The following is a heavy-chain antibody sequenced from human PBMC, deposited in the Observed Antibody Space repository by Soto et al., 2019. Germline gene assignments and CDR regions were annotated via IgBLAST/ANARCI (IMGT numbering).Heavy chain of an antibody. V-gene: IGHV3-23*01. CDR1: GFTFSNYA. J-gene: IGHJ6*02. CDR2: ISGSGGST. CDR3: ARELILDV. Sequence: PGGSLRLSCAASGFTFSNYATSWVRQAPGKGLEWVSGISGSGGSTYYADSVKGRFTISRDNSKNSLYLQMNSLRDEDTAVYYCARELILDVWGQGTTVTVSS.